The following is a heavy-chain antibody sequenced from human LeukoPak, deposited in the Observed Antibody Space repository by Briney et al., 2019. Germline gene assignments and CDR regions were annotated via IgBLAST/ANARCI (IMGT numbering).Heavy chain of an antibody. V-gene: IGHV3-53*01. Sequence: GGSLRLSCGASGFTFSSHWMTWVRQAPGKGLEWVSVIYSGGSTYYADSVKGRFTISRDNSKNTLYLRMNSLRAEDTAVYYCATRGQYGDYILFDYWGQGTLVTVSS. CDR3: ATRGQYGDYILFDY. D-gene: IGHD4-17*01. CDR1: GFTFSSHW. J-gene: IGHJ4*02. CDR2: IYSGGST.